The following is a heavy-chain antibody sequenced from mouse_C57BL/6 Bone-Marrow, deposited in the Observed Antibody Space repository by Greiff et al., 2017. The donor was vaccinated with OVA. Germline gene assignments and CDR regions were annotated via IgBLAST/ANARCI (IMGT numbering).Heavy chain of an antibody. Sequence: EVHLVESGPGLVKPSQSLSLTCSVTGYSITSGYYWNWIRQFPGNKLEWMGYISYDGSNNYNPSLKNRISITRDTSKNQFFLKLNSVTTEDTATYYCAREGLLRYPYYYAMDYWGQGTSVTVSS. CDR2: ISYDGSN. J-gene: IGHJ4*01. V-gene: IGHV3-6*01. CDR3: AREGLLRYPYYYAMDY. CDR1: GYSITSGYY. D-gene: IGHD1-1*01.